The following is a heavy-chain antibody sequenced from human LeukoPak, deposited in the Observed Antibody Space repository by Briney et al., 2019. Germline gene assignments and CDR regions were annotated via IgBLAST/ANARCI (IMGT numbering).Heavy chain of an antibody. CDR2: IKQDGSET. J-gene: IGHJ4*02. D-gene: IGHD3-10*01. V-gene: IGHV3-7*01. Sequence: GGSLRLSCAASAFSLSAYNMNWVRQAPGRGLEWVANIKQDGSETYHVDSVKGRFTISRDNAKNSLYLQMNSLRAEDTAVYYCARMVRETDYWGQGTLVIVSS. CDR1: AFSLSAYN. CDR3: ARMVRETDY.